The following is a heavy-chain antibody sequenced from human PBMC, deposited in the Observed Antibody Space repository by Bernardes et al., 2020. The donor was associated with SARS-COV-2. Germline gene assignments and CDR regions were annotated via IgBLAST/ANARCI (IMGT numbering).Heavy chain of an antibody. V-gene: IGHV4-59*01. Sequence: SETLSLTCTVSGGSINSYYWSWIRQSPGKGLEWIGYVYYSGKTNYNPSLRRRVTISIDTSKNQFSLKVTSVTAADTAVDYCARSLSRGFVDHWIQGTRVTVS. CDR3: ARSLSRGFVDH. J-gene: IGHJ4*02. CDR2: VYYSGKT. CDR1: GGSINSYY. D-gene: IGHD6-19*01.